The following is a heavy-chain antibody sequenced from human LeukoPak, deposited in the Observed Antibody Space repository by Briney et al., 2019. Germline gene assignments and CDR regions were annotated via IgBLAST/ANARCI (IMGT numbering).Heavy chain of an antibody. Sequence: GGSLRLSCAASGFTVSSNYMSWVRQAPGKGLEWVSEIYSDGSTYYAASVKGRFTISRDNSKNTLYLQMNSLRAEDTAVYYCAKGLIVGYCSGGSCYSDLPFDYWGQGTLVTVSS. CDR2: IYSDGST. CDR1: GFTVSSNY. CDR3: AKGLIVGYCSGGSCYSDLPFDY. J-gene: IGHJ4*02. V-gene: IGHV3-53*05. D-gene: IGHD2-15*01.